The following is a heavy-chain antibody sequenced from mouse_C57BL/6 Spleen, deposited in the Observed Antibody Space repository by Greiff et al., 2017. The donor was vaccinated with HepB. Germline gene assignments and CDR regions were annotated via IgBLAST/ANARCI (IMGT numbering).Heavy chain of an antibody. CDR3: ARSHYRAMDY. CDR2: INPNNGGT. J-gene: IGHJ4*01. CDR1: GYTFTDYN. Sequence: LVKPGASVKMSCKASGYTFTDYNMHWVKQSHGKSLEWIGYINPNNGGTSYNQKFKGKATLTVNKSSSTAYMELRSLTSEDSAVYYCARSHYRAMDYWGQGTSVTVSS. V-gene: IGHV1-22*01.